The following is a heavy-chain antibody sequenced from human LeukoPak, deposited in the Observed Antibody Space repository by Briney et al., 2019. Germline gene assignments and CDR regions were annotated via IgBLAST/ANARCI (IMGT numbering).Heavy chain of an antibody. CDR2: NSGGST. J-gene: IGHJ4*02. V-gene: IGHV3-66*01. CDR1: GFTVSSNY. Sequence: PGGSLRLSCAASGFTVSSNYMSWVRQAPGKGLEWVSVNSGGSTYYADSVKGRFTISRGNSKNTLYLQMNSLRAEDTAVYYCARDRAVAGTGRGGFDYWGQGTLVTVSS. CDR3: ARDRAVAGTGRGGFDY. D-gene: IGHD6-19*01.